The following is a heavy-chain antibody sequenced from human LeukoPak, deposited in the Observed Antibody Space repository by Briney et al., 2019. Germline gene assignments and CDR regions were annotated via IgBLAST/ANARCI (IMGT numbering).Heavy chain of an antibody. CDR2: ISSNGDTI. V-gene: IGHV3-11*01. Sequence: KPGGSLRLSCAASGFTLSHYYITWSRQAPRKGLEWLSCISSNGDTIYYADSVKGRFTVSRDNAENSLYLQMNSLRAEDTAMYYCARQGSEIDYWGQGTLVTVSS. CDR3: ARQGSEIDY. CDR1: GFTLSHYY. J-gene: IGHJ4*02.